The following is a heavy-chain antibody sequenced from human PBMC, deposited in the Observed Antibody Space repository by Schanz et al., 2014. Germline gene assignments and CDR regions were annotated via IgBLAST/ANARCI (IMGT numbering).Heavy chain of an antibody. CDR2: IGVDGTTT. D-gene: IGHD1-1*01. CDR1: GITFSSHS. Sequence: EVQLVESGGGLVQPGGSLRLSCAASGITFSSHSFNWVRQAPGKGLEWLSVIGVDGTTTYYADSVKGRFTISRDNSKNTVYIQMNSLRPEDTAVYFCAKIERNEDWGQGTLVTVSS. V-gene: IGHV3-23*04. J-gene: IGHJ4*02. CDR3: AKIERNED.